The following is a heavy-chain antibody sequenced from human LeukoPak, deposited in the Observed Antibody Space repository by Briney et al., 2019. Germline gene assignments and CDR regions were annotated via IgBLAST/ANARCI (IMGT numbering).Heavy chain of an antibody. CDR1: GFTFSNAW. J-gene: IGHJ6*03. CDR2: IKSKTDGGTT. D-gene: IGHD6-13*01. V-gene: IGHV3-15*01. Sequence: AGGSLRLSCAASGFTFSNAWMSWVRQAPGKGLEWVGRIKSKTDGGTTDYAAPVKGRFTISRDDSKNTLYLQMNSLKTEDTAVYYCTTSIAAAGTVGLYYYYMDVWGKGTTVTVSS. CDR3: TTSIAAAGTVGLYYYYMDV.